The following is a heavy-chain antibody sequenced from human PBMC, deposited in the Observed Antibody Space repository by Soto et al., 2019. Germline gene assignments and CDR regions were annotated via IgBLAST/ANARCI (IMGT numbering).Heavy chain of an antibody. CDR3: AREKTITGTTNDAFDI. V-gene: IGHV4-59*01. D-gene: IGHD1-20*01. CDR1: GGSISSYY. Sequence: QVQLQESGPGLVKPSETLSLTCTVSGGSISSYYWSWIRQPPGKGLEWIGYIYYSGSTNYNPSLKSRVTISVDTSKNQFSLKLSSVTAADTAVYYCAREKTITGTTNDAFDIWGQGTMVTVSS. CDR2: IYYSGST. J-gene: IGHJ3*02.